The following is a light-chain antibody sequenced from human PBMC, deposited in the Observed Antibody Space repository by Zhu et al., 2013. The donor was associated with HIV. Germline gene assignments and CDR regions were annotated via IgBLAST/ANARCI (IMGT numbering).Light chain of an antibody. CDR2: GAS. V-gene: IGKV1-5*01. J-gene: IGKJ1*01. Sequence: DIQMTQSPSSVSASVGDRVTITCRASQDINRWLAWYQQKPGKAPKLLIYGASNLETGVPSRFSGSGSGTEFTLTISSLQPDDFATYYCQQYNSYWTFGQGTKVELK. CDR3: QQYNSYWT. CDR1: QDINRW.